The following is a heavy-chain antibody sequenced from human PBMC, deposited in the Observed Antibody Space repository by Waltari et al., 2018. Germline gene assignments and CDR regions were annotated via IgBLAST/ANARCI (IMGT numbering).Heavy chain of an antibody. Sequence: EVQLVQSGAEVKKPGQSLKISCKTSGYRFATNWIGWVRQLPGKGPECMGIIYPGDSDTRYSASFHGQVTISVDKSTSTAYLQWSSLKVSDTAMYYCARRGKVGRFDDWGQGTRVTVSS. CDR2: IYPGDSDT. V-gene: IGHV5-51*01. D-gene: IGHD2-15*01. CDR3: ARRGKVGRFDD. J-gene: IGHJ4*02. CDR1: GYRFATNW.